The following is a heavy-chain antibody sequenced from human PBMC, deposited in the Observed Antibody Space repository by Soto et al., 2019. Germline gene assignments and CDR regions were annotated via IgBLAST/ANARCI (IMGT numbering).Heavy chain of an antibody. CDR3: ARCAGIDDD. V-gene: IGHV1-8*01. D-gene: IGHD3-10*01. CDR2: MNPNSGNT. J-gene: IGHJ4*02. CDR1: GYTFTSYD. Sequence: QVQLVQSGAEVKKPGASVKVSCKASGYTFTSYDINWVRQATGQGLEWMGWMNPNSGNTGYAQKFQGRVTVTRTRSRSTDYMELSSLRSEDTAVYYCARCAGIDDDWGQGTLVTVSS.